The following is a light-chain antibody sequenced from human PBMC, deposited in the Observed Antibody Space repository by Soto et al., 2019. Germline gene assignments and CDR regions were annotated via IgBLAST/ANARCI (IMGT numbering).Light chain of an antibody. CDR3: SSYAGGNNVI. Sequence: QSALTQPPSASGSPGQSVTISCSGTSSDVGGYDYVSWYQQHPGKAPRVIIYEVTQRPSGVPDRFSVSKSGNTASLTVSGLQSEDEADYYCSSYAGGNNVIFGGGTKLTVL. CDR1: SSDVGGYDY. V-gene: IGLV2-8*01. J-gene: IGLJ2*01. CDR2: EVT.